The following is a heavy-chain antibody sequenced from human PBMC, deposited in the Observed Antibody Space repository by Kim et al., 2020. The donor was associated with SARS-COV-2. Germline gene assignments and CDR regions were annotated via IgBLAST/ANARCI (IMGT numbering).Heavy chain of an antibody. CDR2: MSGSGGST. D-gene: IGHD6-13*01. CDR1: GFTFSSYA. J-gene: IGHJ6*02. Sequence: GGSLRLSCAAPGFTFSSYAMSWVRQAPGKGMEWVAAMSGSGGSTYYADSVKGRFTISRDNSKNTLYLQMNSLRAEDTAVYYCAKDRFKAAAGTYYYYGMGVWGQGPTVTVSS. CDR3: AKDRFKAAAGTYYYYGMGV. V-gene: IGHV3-23*01.